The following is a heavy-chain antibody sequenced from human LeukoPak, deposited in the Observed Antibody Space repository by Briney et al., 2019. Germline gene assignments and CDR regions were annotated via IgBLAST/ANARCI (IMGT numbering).Heavy chain of an antibody. J-gene: IGHJ4*02. Sequence: GGSLRLSCAASGFTFSSYGMHWVRQAPGKGLEWVAVISYDGSNKYYADSVKGRFTIPRDNSKNTLYLQMNSLRAEDTAVYYCAKDLEAYCGGDCYFFVDYWGQGTLVTVSS. V-gene: IGHV3-30*18. D-gene: IGHD2-21*02. CDR1: GFTFSSYG. CDR3: AKDLEAYCGGDCYFFVDY. CDR2: ISYDGSNK.